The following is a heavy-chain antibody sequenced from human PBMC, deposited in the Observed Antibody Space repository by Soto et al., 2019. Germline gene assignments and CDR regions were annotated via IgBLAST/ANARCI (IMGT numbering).Heavy chain of an antibody. CDR1: GYTFTSYD. D-gene: IGHD3-3*01. J-gene: IGHJ6*03. Sequence: ASVKVSCKASGYTFTSYDINWVRQATGQGLEWMGWMNPNSGNTGYAQKFQGRVTMTRNTSISTAYMELSSLRSEDTAVYYCARRTLNFYDFWSGPDYYYYMDVWGKGTTVTVSS. CDR3: ARRTLNFYDFWSGPDYYYYMDV. CDR2: MNPNSGNT. V-gene: IGHV1-8*01.